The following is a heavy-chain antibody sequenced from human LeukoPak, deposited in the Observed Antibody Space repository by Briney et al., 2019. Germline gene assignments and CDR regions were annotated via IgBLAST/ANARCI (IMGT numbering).Heavy chain of an antibody. D-gene: IGHD2-15*01. Sequence: SETLSLTCTVSGGSISSSSYYWSWIRQPPGKGLEWIGYIYYSGTTNYNPSLKSRVTISVDTSKNQFSLKLISVTAADTAVYFCARGRGGGGSSNNWFDPWGRGTLVIVSS. CDR3: ARGRGGGGSSNNWFDP. CDR2: IYYSGTT. J-gene: IGHJ5*02. CDR1: GGSISSSSYY. V-gene: IGHV4-61*05.